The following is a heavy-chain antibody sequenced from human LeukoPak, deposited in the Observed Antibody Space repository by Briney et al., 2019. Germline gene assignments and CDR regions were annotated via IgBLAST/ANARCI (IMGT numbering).Heavy chain of an antibody. CDR1: GFTFSSYA. CDR2: ISYDGSNK. CDR3: ARASYYDILTGYYGPSDY. J-gene: IGHJ4*02. Sequence: GGSLRLSCAASGFTFSSYAMHWVRQAPGKGLEWVAVISYDGSNKYYADSVKGRFTISRDNSKNTLYLQMNSLRAEDTAVYYCARASYYDILTGYYGPSDYWGQGTLVTVSS. V-gene: IGHV3-30-3*01. D-gene: IGHD3-9*01.